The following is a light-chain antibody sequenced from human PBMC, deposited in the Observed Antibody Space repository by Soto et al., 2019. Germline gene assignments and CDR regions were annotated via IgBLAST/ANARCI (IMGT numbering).Light chain of an antibody. J-gene: IGLJ2*01. CDR1: RSDVGGYNC. CDR3: SSYTSSSTPYVV. CDR2: DVS. Sequence: QSALTQPASVSGSPGQSITISCTGTRSDVGGYNCVSWYQQHPGKAPKLMIYDVSNRPSGVSNRFSGSKSGNTASLTISGLQAEDEADYYCSSYTSSSTPYVVFGGGTKLTVL. V-gene: IGLV2-14*01.